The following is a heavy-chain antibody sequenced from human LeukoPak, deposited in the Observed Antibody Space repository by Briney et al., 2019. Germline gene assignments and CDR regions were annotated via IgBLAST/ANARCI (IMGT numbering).Heavy chain of an antibody. CDR3: ARHVGPQGAMYYYDSSGYYFDY. CDR2: IYYSGST. Sequence: NPSETLSLTCTVSGGSISSSSYYWGWIRQPPGKGLEWIGSIYYSGSTYYNPSLKSRVTISVDTSKNQFSLKLSSVTAADTAVYYCARHVGPQGAMYYYDSSGYYFDYWGQGTLVTVSS. D-gene: IGHD3-22*01. V-gene: IGHV4-39*01. J-gene: IGHJ4*02. CDR1: GGSISSSSYY.